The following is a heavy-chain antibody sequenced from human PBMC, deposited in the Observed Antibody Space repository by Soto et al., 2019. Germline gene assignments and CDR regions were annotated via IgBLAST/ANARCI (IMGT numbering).Heavy chain of an antibody. V-gene: IGHV5-10-1*01. CDR1: GYTFTSHW. D-gene: IGHD6-13*01. Sequence: EVQLVQSRAEVKKPGEPLRISCKGSGYTFTSHWISWVRQMPGKGLEWMGRIDPSDSYTNYSPSFQGHVTISGDRSISTAYLQWSSLKASDTAMYYCASHELSSSWIFDYWGQGTLVTVSS. CDR3: ASHELSSSWIFDY. J-gene: IGHJ4*02. CDR2: IDPSDSYT.